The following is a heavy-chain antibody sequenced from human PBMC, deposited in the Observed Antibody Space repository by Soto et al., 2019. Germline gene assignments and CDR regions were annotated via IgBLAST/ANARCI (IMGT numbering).Heavy chain of an antibody. V-gene: IGHV4-61*03. CDR2: ISYTGRT. J-gene: IGHJ6*04. CDR3: AREWGLLPYYVMNV. Sequence: PSYTLSLACIVSGDSVTIGIYYWTWLRQPPGKGLEWIGYISYTGRTKYNPSLQSRVTISVDTSKNDFSLNLSSVTAADTAVYFCAREWGLLPYYVMNVWGDGTAVTVSS. CDR1: GDSVTIGIYY. D-gene: IGHD7-27*01.